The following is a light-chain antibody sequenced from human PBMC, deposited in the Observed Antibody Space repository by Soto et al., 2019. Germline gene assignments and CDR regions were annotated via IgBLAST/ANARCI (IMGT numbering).Light chain of an antibody. V-gene: IGKV3-15*01. CDR1: QGVSSN. CDR2: GAS. J-gene: IGKJ1*01. Sequence: EIVMTQSPATLSVSPGERATLSCRASQGVSSNLAWYQQKPGQAPSLLIYGASTRATGIPARFSGSGSGTEFTLPIRSLQSEDFAVYYCQQYNNWPRTLGKGTKVDIK. CDR3: QQYNNWPRT.